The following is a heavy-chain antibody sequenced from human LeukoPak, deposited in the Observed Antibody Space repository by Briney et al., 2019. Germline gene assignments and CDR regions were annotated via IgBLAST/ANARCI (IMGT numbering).Heavy chain of an antibody. D-gene: IGHD3-16*02. CDR1: GFTFSRYA. CDR3: ARGDDVIVSTLFDY. Sequence: GGSRRLSCAASGFTFSRYAMHWVRQAPGKGLEYVSGISSNGGDTYYANSVKGRFTVSRDNSKYTLYLQMGSLRAEDMAVYYCARGDDVIVSTLFDYWGQGTLVTVSS. CDR2: ISSNGGDT. V-gene: IGHV3-64*01. J-gene: IGHJ4*02.